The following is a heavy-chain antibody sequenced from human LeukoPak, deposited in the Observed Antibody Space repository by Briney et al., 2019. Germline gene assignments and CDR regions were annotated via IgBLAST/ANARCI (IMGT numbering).Heavy chain of an antibody. CDR2: ISSSSSYI. J-gene: IGHJ3*02. CDR3: AREEDSSGSSSFDAFDI. CDR1: GFTFSSYS. V-gene: IGHV3-21*01. Sequence: GGSLRLSCAASGFTFSSYSMNWVRQAPGKGLEWVSSISSSSSYIYYADSVKGRFTISRDNAKNSLYLQMNSLRAEDTAVYYCAREEDSSGSSSFDAFDIWGQGTMVTVSS. D-gene: IGHD3-22*01.